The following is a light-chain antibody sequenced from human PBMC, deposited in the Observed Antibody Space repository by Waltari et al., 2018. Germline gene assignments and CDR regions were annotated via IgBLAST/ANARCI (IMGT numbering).Light chain of an antibody. J-gene: IGKJ3*01. CDR3: MQALQSPLFT. Sequence: DIVMTQSPLSLPVTPGEPASISCRSSQSLLHSNGYTYLDWYLQRPGQSPPLLIYLGSNRASGVPDRFSGSGSGTDFTLKISRVEAEDVGVYYCMQALQSPLFTFGPGTKVDIK. CDR1: QSLLHSNGYTY. CDR2: LGS. V-gene: IGKV2-28*01.